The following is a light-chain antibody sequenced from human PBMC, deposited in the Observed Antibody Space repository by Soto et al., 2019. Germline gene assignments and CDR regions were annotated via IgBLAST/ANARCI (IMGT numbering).Light chain of an antibody. Sequence: DIQLTQSPSFLSASVGDRVTITCRASQGISSYLAWYQQKPGKAPKLLIYAASTLQSGVPSRFSGSGSGTEFTLTIRSPQPEDFATYYCQQLNSYPFLTFGGGTKVEIK. CDR1: QGISSY. V-gene: IGKV1-9*01. CDR2: AAS. CDR3: QQLNSYPFLT. J-gene: IGKJ4*01.